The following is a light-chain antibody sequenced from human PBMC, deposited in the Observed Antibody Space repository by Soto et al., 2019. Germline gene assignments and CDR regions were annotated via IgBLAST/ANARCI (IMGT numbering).Light chain of an antibody. V-gene: IGKV2-28*01. CDR2: LGS. CDR1: QSLLHSNGYNY. CDR3: MQALQTPLT. Sequence: DIVMTQSPLSLSVTPGEPASISCRSSQSLLHSNGYNYLDWYLQRPGQSPQLLIYLGSNRASGVPDRFNGGGSGTDFTLKISRVEAEDVGVYYCMQALQTPLTFGGGTKVEIK. J-gene: IGKJ4*01.